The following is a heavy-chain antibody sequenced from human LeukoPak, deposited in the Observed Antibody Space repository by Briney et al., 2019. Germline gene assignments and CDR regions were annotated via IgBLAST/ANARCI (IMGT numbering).Heavy chain of an antibody. D-gene: IGHD3-22*01. J-gene: IGHJ3*02. CDR3: AKLTMIVAVMDAFDM. CDR2: ASASADST. Sequence: PGGSLRLSCAASEFMFSKYAMSWVRQAPGKGLEWVSAASASADSTYYADSVKGRFTISRDNYKNTLCLQMNSLRAEDTAVYYCAKLTMIVAVMDAFDMWGQGTMVTVSS. CDR1: EFMFSKYA. V-gene: IGHV3-23*01.